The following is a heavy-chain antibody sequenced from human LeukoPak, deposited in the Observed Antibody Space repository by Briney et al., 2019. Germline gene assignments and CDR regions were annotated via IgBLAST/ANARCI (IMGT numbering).Heavy chain of an antibody. CDR3: VRIEYSSSIDY. CDR2: IYYSRRT. V-gene: IGHV4-39*07. CDR1: GGSISSSSSY. Sequence: PSETLSLTCTVSGGSISSSSSYWGWIRQPPGKGLECIGSIYYSRRTYYNPSLKSRVTISVDTSKNQFSLKLTSVTAADTAVYYCVRIEYSSSIDYWGQGTLVTVSS. J-gene: IGHJ4*02. D-gene: IGHD6-6*01.